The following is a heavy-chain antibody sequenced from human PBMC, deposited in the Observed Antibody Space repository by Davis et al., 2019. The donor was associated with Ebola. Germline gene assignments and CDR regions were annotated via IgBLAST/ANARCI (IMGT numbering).Heavy chain of an antibody. J-gene: IGHJ4*02. CDR2: TYYNSRLYL. CDR3: ATGWLRGGGFAS. D-gene: IGHD5-12*01. CDR1: GDSVSGNSGA. Sequence: PSETLSLTCALSGDSVSGNSGAWNWIRQSPSRGLEWLGRTYYNSRLYLDYATFVKGRITINPDTSKNQFSLHLTSVTPEDTAVYYCATGWLRGGGFASWGQGTLVIVSS. V-gene: IGHV6-1*01.